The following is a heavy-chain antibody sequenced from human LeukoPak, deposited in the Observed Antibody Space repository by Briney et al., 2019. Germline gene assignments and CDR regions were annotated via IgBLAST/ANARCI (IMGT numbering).Heavy chain of an antibody. CDR1: GGSFSGYY. V-gene: IGHV4-34*01. D-gene: IGHD6-13*01. CDR2: INHSGST. CDR3: ASKAYKKAAAGTDYYYYMDV. J-gene: IGHJ6*03. Sequence: SETLSLTCAVYGGSFSGYYWSWIRQPPGKGLEWIGEINHSGSTNYNPSLKSRVTISVDTSKNQFSLKLSSVTAADTAVYYCASKAYKKAAAGTDYYYYMDVWGKGTTVTVS.